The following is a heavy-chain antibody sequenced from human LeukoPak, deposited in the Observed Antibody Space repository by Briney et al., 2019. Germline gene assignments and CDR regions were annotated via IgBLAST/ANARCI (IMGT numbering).Heavy chain of an antibody. D-gene: IGHD5-12*01. CDR1: GYSFTNYW. Sequence: GESLKISCKGSGYSFTNYWIGWVRQMPGKGLEWMGIVYPGDSDTRYSPSFQGQVTISADKSINSAYLQWSSLEASHTSIYYCALRTIGAHSCYDPVFDYWGQGTLVTVSS. J-gene: IGHJ4*02. CDR3: ALRTIGAHSCYDPVFDY. CDR2: VYPGDSDT. V-gene: IGHV5-51*01.